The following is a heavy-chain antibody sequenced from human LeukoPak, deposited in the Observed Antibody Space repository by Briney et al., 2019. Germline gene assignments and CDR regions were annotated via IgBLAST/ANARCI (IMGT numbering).Heavy chain of an antibody. J-gene: IGHJ5*02. D-gene: IGHD2-2*01. CDR2: IYTSGST. CDR3: ARDHRYCSSTSCFRRGYNWFDP. CDR1: GGSISSGSCY. Sequence: SQTLSLTCTVSGGSISSGSCYWSWIRQPAGKGLEWIGRIYTSGSTNYNPSLKSRVTISVDTSKNQFSLKLSPVTAADTAVYYCARDHRYCSSTSCFRRGYNWFDPWGQGTLVTVSP. V-gene: IGHV4-61*02.